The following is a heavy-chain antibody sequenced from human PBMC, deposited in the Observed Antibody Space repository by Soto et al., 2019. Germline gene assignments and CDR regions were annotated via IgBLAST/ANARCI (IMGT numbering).Heavy chain of an antibody. CDR3: ARGLQGGSQRGYFDY. CDR1: GFTFSSYS. D-gene: IGHD1-26*01. Sequence: QVQLVESGGGVGQPGRSLRVSCAASGFTFSSYSMHWVRQAPGKGLEWVAVISYDGSNKYYADSVKGRATISRDNSENTLYLQMNSLRTEDTAVYYCARGLQGGSQRGYFDYWGQGTLVTVSS. V-gene: IGHV3-30-3*01. J-gene: IGHJ4*02. CDR2: ISYDGSNK.